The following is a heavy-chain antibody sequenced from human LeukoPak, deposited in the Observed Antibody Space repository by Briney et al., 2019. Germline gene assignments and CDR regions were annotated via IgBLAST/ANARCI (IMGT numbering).Heavy chain of an antibody. CDR1: GFTFDDYA. J-gene: IGHJ2*01. V-gene: IGHV3-21*01. Sequence: PGGSLRLSCAASGFTFDDYAMHWVRQAPGKGLEWVSSISSSSSYIYYADSVKGRFTISRDNAKNSLYLQMNSLRAEDTAVYYCARAAGTYWYFDLWGRGTLVTVSS. CDR2: ISSSSSYI. CDR3: ARAAGTYWYFDL. D-gene: IGHD6-19*01.